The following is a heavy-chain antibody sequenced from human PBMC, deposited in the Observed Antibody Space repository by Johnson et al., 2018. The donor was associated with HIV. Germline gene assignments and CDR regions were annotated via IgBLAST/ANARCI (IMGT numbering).Heavy chain of an antibody. V-gene: IGHV3-9*01. Sequence: VQLVESGGGLVQPGRSLRLSCAASGFTFDDYAMHWVRQAPGKGLEWVSGISWNSGSIGYADSVKGRFTISRDNAKNTLYLQMNSLRAEDTAVYYCAKSQDAYNYDDAFDVWGQGTMVTVSS. J-gene: IGHJ3*01. CDR3: AKSQDAYNYDDAFDV. CDR1: GFTFDDYA. D-gene: IGHD5-24*01. CDR2: ISWNSGSI.